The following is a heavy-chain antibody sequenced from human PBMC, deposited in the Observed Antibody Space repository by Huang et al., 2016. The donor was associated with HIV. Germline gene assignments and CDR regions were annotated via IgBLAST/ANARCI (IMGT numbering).Heavy chain of an antibody. V-gene: IGHV7-4-1*02. J-gene: IGHJ4*02. D-gene: IGHD3-3*01. CDR1: GYTFTSYA. Sequence: QVQLVQSGSELKKPGASVKVSCKASGYTFTSYAMNWVRQAHGQGLEWRGGINPNAGNPTYAQCVTGRFFFSLDTSVRTAYLQISSLKAEDTAVYYCASSPRGVFGVFDYWGQGTLVTVSS. CDR2: INPNAGNP. CDR3: ASSPRGVFGVFDY.